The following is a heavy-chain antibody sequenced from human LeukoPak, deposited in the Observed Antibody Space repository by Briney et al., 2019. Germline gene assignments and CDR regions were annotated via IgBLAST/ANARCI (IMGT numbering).Heavy chain of an antibody. V-gene: IGHV4-59*01. J-gene: IGHJ4*02. CDR1: GGSISSYY. D-gene: IGHD3-3*01. CDR2: IYYSGST. Sequence: SETLSLTCTVSGGSISSYYWSWIRQPPGKGLEWIGYIYYSGSTNYNPSLKSRVTISVDTSKNQFSLKLSSVTAADTAVYYCAGWPAIFGVVNMYYFDYWGQGTLVTVSS. CDR3: AGWPAIFGVVNMYYFDY.